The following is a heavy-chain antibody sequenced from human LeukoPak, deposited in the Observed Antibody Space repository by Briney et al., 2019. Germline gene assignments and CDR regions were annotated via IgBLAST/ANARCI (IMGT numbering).Heavy chain of an antibody. D-gene: IGHD1-26*01. Sequence: GGSLRLSCTPSGCSFSAFAMSWVGQAPGKGGEGVSAINSGGGGTYYADALKGRFTISRDNSKNTLFLQMSSLRAEDTAIYYCAKDSTTLGKLDNWGQGTLVTVSS. CDR2: INSGGGGT. J-gene: IGHJ4*02. CDR1: GCSFSAFA. CDR3: AKDSTTLGKLDN. V-gene: IGHV3-23*01.